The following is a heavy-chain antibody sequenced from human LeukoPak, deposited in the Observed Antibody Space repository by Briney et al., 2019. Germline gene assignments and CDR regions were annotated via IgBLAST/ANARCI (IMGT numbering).Heavy chain of an antibody. D-gene: IGHD6-13*01. V-gene: IGHV4-31*03. CDR1: GGSISSGGYY. Sequence: SETLSLTCTVSGGSISSGGYYWSWIRQHPGKGLEWIGYIYYSGSTYYNPSLKSRVTISVDTSKNQFSLKLSSVTAADTAVYYWAAGLIAAASIDYWGQGTLVTVSS. CDR2: IYYSGST. CDR3: AAGLIAAASIDY. J-gene: IGHJ4*02.